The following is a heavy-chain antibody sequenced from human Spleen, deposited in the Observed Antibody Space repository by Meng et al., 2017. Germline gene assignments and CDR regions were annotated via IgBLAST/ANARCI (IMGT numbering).Heavy chain of an antibody. CDR2: ISYDGSNK. CDR3: ARGERVEGYSSGWFIRDAFDI. D-gene: IGHD6-19*01. CDR1: GFTFSSYA. V-gene: IGHV3-30*01. J-gene: IGHJ3*02. Sequence: SCAASGFTFSSYAMHWFRQAPGEGLEWVAVISYDGSNKYYADSVKGRFTISRDNSKNTLYLQMNSLRAEDTAVYYCARGERVEGYSSGWFIRDAFDIWGQGTMVTVSS.